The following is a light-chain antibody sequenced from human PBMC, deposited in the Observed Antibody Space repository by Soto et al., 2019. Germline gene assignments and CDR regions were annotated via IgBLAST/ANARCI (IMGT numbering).Light chain of an antibody. CDR2: GAS. V-gene: IGKV3-20*01. CDR3: QQYGSTPWT. CDR1: QSVSSSY. Sequence: EIVVTQSPGTLSLSPGERATLSCRASQSVSSSYLAWYQQKPGQAPRLLIYGASSRATGIPVRFSGSGSGTDFTLTISRLEPEDSAVYYCQQYGSTPWTFGQGTKVDIK. J-gene: IGKJ1*01.